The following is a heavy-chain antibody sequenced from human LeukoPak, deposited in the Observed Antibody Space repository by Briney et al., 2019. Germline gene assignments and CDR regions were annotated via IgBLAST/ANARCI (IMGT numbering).Heavy chain of an antibody. V-gene: IGHV1-69*05. CDR1: GGTFSSYA. J-gene: IGHJ4*02. CDR3: ARSHPIAAQIGYFDY. CDR2: IIPIFGTA. D-gene: IGHD6-6*01. Sequence: SVTVSCKASGGTFSSYAISWVRHAPGQGLEWMGGIIPIFGTANYAQKFQGRVTITTDESTSTAYMELSSLRSEDTAVYYCARSHPIAAQIGYFDYWGQGTLVTVSS.